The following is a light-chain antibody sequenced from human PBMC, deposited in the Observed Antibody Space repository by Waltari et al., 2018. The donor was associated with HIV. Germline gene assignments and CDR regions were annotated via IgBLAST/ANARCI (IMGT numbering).Light chain of an antibody. CDR2: SIN. CDR3: AAWDDNRNAVV. CDR1: IADIGSNT. Sequence: QSMLTQPPSPSGSPWQRVAIACSVTIADIGSNTITCYPQLSGKAPKLLINSINKRPSGVPDRFSGSKSGNSGSLAISGLQSEDEADYYCAAWDDNRNAVVFGGGTKLTVL. V-gene: IGLV1-44*01. J-gene: IGLJ2*01.